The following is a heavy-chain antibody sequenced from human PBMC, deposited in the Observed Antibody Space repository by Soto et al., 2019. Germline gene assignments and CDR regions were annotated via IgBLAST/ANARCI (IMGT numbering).Heavy chain of an antibody. Sequence: SETLSLTCAVSGYSISSGYYWGWIRQPPGKGLEWIGSIYHSGSTYYNPSLKSRVTISVDTSKNQFSRKLSSVTAADTAVYYCARDSPRTEAGHWAGYYYYGMDVWGQGTTVTVYS. V-gene: IGHV4-38-2*02. D-gene: IGHD6-13*01. CDR2: IYHSGST. CDR3: ARDSPRTEAGHWAGYYYYGMDV. J-gene: IGHJ6*02. CDR1: GYSISSGYY.